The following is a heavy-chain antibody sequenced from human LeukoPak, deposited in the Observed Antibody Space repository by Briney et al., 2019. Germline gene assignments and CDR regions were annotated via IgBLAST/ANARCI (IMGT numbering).Heavy chain of an antibody. CDR3: ARTLEGYCSGGSCPVKNYYYYYMDV. CDR1: GGTFSSYA. J-gene: IGHJ6*03. Sequence: GASVKVSCKASGGTFSSYAISWVRQAPGQGLEWMGGIIPIFGTANYAQKFQGRVTITADESTSTAYMELSSLRSEDTAVYYCARTLEGYCSGGSCPVKNYYYYYMDVWGEGTTVTISS. CDR2: IIPIFGTA. D-gene: IGHD2-15*01. V-gene: IGHV1-69*13.